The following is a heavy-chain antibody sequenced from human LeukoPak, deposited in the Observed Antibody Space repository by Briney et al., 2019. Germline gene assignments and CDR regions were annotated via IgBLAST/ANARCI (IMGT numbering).Heavy chain of an antibody. V-gene: IGHV3-23*01. CDR2: ISGSGFTT. D-gene: IGHD3-10*01. CDR1: GFTFKDYG. Sequence: HPGGSLRLSCAASGFTFKDYGMSWVRQAPGKGLEWVSSISGSGFTTQIADSVKGRFIISRDNSKNTLYLQMNSLRVEDTAVYYCARRGHGSETYFLYLEYWGQGGLVTVSS. J-gene: IGHJ4*02. CDR3: ARRGHGSETYFLYLEY.